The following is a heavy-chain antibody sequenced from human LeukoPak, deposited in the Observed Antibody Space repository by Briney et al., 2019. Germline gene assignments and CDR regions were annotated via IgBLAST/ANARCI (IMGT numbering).Heavy chain of an antibody. J-gene: IGHJ4*02. D-gene: IGHD3-22*01. CDR1: GGTFSSYA. V-gene: IGHV1-69*05. Sequence: ASVKVSCKASGGTFSSYAISWVRQAPGQGREGMGGIIPIFGTANYAQKFQGRVTITTAESTSKAYMELSSLRSEDTAVYYCARDYYDSSGYYSFDYWGQGTLVTVSS. CDR3: ARDYYDSSGYYSFDY. CDR2: IIPIFGTA.